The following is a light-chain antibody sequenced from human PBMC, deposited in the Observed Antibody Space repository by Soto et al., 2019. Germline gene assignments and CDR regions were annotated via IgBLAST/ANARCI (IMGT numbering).Light chain of an antibody. CDR1: QNINNY. J-gene: IGKJ4*01. Sequence: DVQVTQSPSSLSASVGDRATITCRASQNINNYLNWYQQKPGKAPKLLISVESNLQSGVPSRFSGRGSGTEFTLNHRSLQTEDFATYDCQLRYTTPLTYGGGTKVEI. CDR2: VES. V-gene: IGKV1-39*01. CDR3: QLRYTTPLT.